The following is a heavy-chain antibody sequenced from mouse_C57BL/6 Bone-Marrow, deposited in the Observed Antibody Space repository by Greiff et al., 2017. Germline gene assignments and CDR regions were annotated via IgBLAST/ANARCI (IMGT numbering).Heavy chain of an antibody. J-gene: IGHJ4*01. CDR3: ARHGYDYGGGAMDY. D-gene: IGHD2-4*01. CDR1: GFSLTSYG. CDR2: IWSDGST. Sequence: VQLQESGPGLVAPSQSLSITCTVSGFSLTSYGVHWVRQPPGKGLEWLVVIWSDGSTTYNSALKSRLSISKDNSKSQVFLKMNSLQTDDTAMYYCARHGYDYGGGAMDYWGQGTSVTVSS. V-gene: IGHV2-6-1*01.